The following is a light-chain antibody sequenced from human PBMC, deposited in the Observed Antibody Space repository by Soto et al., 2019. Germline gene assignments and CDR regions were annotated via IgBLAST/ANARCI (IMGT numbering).Light chain of an antibody. CDR2: ATS. CDR3: QQYGSSLWT. CDR1: QSVSSTY. Sequence: EIVLTQSPGTLSLSPGESASLSCRASQSVSSTYLAWYQQKPGQAPRLLIYATSTRATGIPDRFSGSGSGTDFTLTISRLEPEDFAVYYCQQYGSSLWTFGQGTKVEIK. J-gene: IGKJ1*01. V-gene: IGKV3-20*01.